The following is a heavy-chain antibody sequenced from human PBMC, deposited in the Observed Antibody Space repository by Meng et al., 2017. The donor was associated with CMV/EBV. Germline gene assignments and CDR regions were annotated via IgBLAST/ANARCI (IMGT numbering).Heavy chain of an antibody. D-gene: IGHD3-3*01. V-gene: IGHV3-15*01. Sequence: GEPLKISCAASEFTFSSYSMNWVRQAPGKGLEWVGRIKSKTDGETTEYAAPVKGRFTISRDDSKNTLYLQMNSLKTEDTAVYYCTTVTILIDYWGQGTMVTVSS. CDR3: TTVTILIDY. CDR1: EFTFSSYS. CDR2: IKSKTDGETT. J-gene: IGHJ4*02.